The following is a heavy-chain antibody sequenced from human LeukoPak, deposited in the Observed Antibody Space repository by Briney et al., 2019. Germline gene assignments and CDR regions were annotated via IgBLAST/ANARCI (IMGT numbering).Heavy chain of an antibody. CDR1: GGTFSSYA. CDR3: ARDDFWSGYVY. CDR2: INPNSGGT. D-gene: IGHD3-3*01. Sequence: ASVKVSCKASGGTFSSYAISWVRQAPGQGLEWMGWINPNSGGTNYAQKFQGRVTMTRDTSISTAYMELSRLRSDDTAVYYCARDDFWSGYVYWGQGTLVTVSS. J-gene: IGHJ4*02. V-gene: IGHV1-2*02.